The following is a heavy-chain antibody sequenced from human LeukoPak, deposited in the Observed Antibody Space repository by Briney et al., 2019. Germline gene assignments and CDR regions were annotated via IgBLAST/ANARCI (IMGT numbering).Heavy chain of an antibody. Sequence: ASVKVSCKASGGTFSSYAISWVRQAPGQGLEWMGRIIPILGIANYAQKFQGRVTITADKSTSTAYMELSSLRSEDTAVYYCARVSTVVTPLTDFDYWGQGTLVTVSS. V-gene: IGHV1-69*04. CDR2: IIPILGIA. J-gene: IGHJ4*02. CDR3: ARVSTVVTPLTDFDY. D-gene: IGHD4-23*01. CDR1: GGTFSSYA.